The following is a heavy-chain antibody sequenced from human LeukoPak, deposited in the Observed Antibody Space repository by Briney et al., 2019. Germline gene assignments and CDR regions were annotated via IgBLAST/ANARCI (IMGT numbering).Heavy chain of an antibody. CDR1: GGTFSSSA. Sequence: SVKVSCKASGGTFSSSAISWVRQAPGQGLEWMGGIIPIFGTANYAQKFQGRVTITTDESTSTAYMELSSLRSEDTAVYYCAVCSGGSCYSRSFDYWGQGTLVTVSS. V-gene: IGHV1-69*05. CDR2: IIPIFGTA. CDR3: AVCSGGSCYSRSFDY. D-gene: IGHD2-15*01. J-gene: IGHJ4*02.